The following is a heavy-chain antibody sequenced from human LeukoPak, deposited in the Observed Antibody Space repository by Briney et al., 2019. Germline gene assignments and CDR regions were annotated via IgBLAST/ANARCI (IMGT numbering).Heavy chain of an antibody. D-gene: IGHD1-26*01. J-gene: IGHJ4*02. Sequence: ASGTLSLTCAVSGGSISSRNWWGWVRQPPGKGLAWIGEISRTGSIDYDPSVRSRATISLDKSKSQFSLRLTSLTSADTAVYYCARGQGAADYWGQGILVIVSS. CDR3: ARGQGAADY. V-gene: IGHV4-4*02. CDR1: GGSISSRNW. CDR2: ISRTGSI.